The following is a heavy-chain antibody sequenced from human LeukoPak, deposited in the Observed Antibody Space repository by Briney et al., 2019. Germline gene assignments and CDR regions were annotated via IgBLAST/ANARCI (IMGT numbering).Heavy chain of an antibody. V-gene: IGHV3-48*03. D-gene: IGHD2-21*02. CDR1: GFTFSSYE. CDR2: ISSSGSTI. Sequence: GVSLRLSCAASGFTFSSYEMNWVRQAPGQGLEWVSYISSSGSTIYYADSVKGRFTISRDNAKKLLYLQMNSMRVEDTAVYYCARDLQCGGDCHYDAFDIWGQGTMVTVSS. J-gene: IGHJ3*02. CDR3: ARDLQCGGDCHYDAFDI.